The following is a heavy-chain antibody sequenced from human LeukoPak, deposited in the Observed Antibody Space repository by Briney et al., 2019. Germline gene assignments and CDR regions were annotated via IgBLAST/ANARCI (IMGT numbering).Heavy chain of an antibody. CDR3: ARSPGYSYSDAFDY. CDR1: GFTFSAYW. CDR2: IKQDGSDK. D-gene: IGHD5-18*01. Sequence: GGSLRLSCATSGFTFSAYWMTWVRQAPGKGLEWVANIKQDGSDKYYVDSVKGRFTISRDNAKNTLYLQMNSLRAEDTAVYYCARSPGYSYSDAFDYWGQGTLVTVSS. J-gene: IGHJ4*02. V-gene: IGHV3-7*03.